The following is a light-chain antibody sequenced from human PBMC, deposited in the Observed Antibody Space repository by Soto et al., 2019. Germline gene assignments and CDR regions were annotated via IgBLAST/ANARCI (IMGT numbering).Light chain of an antibody. CDR3: QQYSSPPQT. J-gene: IGKJ1*01. CDR2: DAS. V-gene: IGKV3-20*01. Sequence: PGDRATLSCRASQSIVSSYLAWYQQKPGQAPRLLIFDASSRATGIPDRFSGSGSGTDFTLTISRLDPEDFAVYFCQQYSSPPQTFGQGTKVEIK. CDR1: QSIVSSY.